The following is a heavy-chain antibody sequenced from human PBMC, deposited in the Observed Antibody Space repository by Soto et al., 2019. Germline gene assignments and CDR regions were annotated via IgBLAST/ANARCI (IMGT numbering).Heavy chain of an antibody. J-gene: IGHJ5*02. CDR1: GGTFVRHV. D-gene: IGHD2-21*02. Sequence: QVQLVQSGAEVKKPESSVKVSCKTSGGTFVRHVISWVRQAPGQGPEWMGKINPLSGIPNYAQKFQDRVTFTADRDSSTVYMELSSLRSDDTAVYYCATLACAANCCTPSHDLDLWGQGTLVIVSS. CDR3: ATLACAANCCTPSHDLDL. V-gene: IGHV1-69*09. CDR2: INPLSGIP.